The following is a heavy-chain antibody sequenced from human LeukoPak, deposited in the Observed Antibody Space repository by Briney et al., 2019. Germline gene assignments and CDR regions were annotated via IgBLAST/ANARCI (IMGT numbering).Heavy chain of an antibody. CDR3: AKGDGYYYGMDV. Sequence: GGSLRLSRAASGFTFSSYAMSWVRQAPGKGLEWVSAISGSGGSTYYADSVKGRFTISRDNSKNTLYLQMNSLRAEDTAVYYCAKGDGYYYGMDVWGQGTTVTVSS. CDR1: GFTFSSYA. CDR2: ISGSGGST. J-gene: IGHJ6*02. D-gene: IGHD2-21*01. V-gene: IGHV3-23*01.